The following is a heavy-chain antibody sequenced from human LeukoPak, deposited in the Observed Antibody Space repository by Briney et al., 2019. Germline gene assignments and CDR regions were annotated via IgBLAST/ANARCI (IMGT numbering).Heavy chain of an antibody. CDR1: GGTFSSYA. D-gene: IGHD6-6*01. CDR2: IIPIFGTA. Sequence: GASVKVSCKSSGGTFSSYAISWVRQAPGQGLEWMGGIIPIFGTANYAQKFQGRVTITTDESTSTAYMELSSLRSEDTAVYYCARENTSSIAALSWFDPWGQGTLVTVSS. V-gene: IGHV1-69*05. CDR3: ARENTSSIAALSWFDP. J-gene: IGHJ5*02.